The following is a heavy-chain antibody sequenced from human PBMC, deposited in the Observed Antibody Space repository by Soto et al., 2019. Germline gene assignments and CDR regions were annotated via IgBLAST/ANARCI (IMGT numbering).Heavy chain of an antibody. CDR1: GYTFFTYD. Sequence: QVHLVQSGVEVKTPGASVKVSCQASGYTFFTYDISWVRQAPGQGLEWMGWISTYSGDTKYAQKFQGRVTMTTDTSTPTAYLELRSLRSAVTAVYYCARHHGPTTAENWFDPWGQGPLVTVSS. CDR3: ARHHGPTTAENWFDP. J-gene: IGHJ5*02. CDR2: ISTYSGDT. D-gene: IGHD5-12*01. V-gene: IGHV1-18*01.